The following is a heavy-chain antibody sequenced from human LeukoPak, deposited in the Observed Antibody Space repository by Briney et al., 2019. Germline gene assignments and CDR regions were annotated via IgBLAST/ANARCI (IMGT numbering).Heavy chain of an antibody. V-gene: IGHV3-74*01. CDR1: GFTFSSYW. Sequence: GGSLRLSCATSGFTFSSYWMHWVRQAPGKGLVWVSRINSDGTSTRYADSVKGRFTISRDNANNTLYLRMNSLRAEDTAVYYCARDLGGPDYWGQGSLVTVSS. D-gene: IGHD3-16*01. CDR3: ARDLGGPDY. J-gene: IGHJ4*02. CDR2: INSDGTST.